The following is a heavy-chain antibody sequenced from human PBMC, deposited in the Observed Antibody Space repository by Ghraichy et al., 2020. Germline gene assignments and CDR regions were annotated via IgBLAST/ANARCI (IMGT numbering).Heavy chain of an antibody. CDR3: ARDRDGP. CDR1: GFTVSNNY. Sequence: LSLTCAASGFTVSNNYMKWVRQAPGRGLEWVSLIYSTGSTSYADSVKGRFTISRDSSKNTLYLQMNSLRAEDTAVYYCARDRDGPWGQGTLVTVSS. CDR2: IYSTGST. V-gene: IGHV3-53*01. D-gene: IGHD2-21*01. J-gene: IGHJ4*02.